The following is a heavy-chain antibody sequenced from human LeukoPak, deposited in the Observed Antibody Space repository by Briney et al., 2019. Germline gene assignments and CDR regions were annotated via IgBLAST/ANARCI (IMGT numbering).Heavy chain of an antibody. CDR2: IIPILGIA. V-gene: IGHV1-69*04. Sequence: GASVKVSCKASGGTFSSYATSWVRQAPGQGLEWMGRIIPILGIANYAQKFQGRVTITADKSTSTAYMELSSLRSEDTAVYYCARAGYSGEGFDYWGQGTLVTVSS. CDR1: GGTFSSYA. D-gene: IGHD5-12*01. CDR3: ARAGYSGEGFDY. J-gene: IGHJ4*02.